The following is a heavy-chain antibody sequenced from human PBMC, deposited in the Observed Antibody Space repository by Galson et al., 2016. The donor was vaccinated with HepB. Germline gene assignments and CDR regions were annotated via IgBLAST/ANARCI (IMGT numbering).Heavy chain of an antibody. V-gene: IGHV5-51*01. D-gene: IGHD5-24*01. Sequence: QSGAEVKEPGESLKISCKGSGYSFSTYWIAWVRQMPGKGLEWMGFIYPGDSDTRYSPSFQGQVTISADTSISTAYLQWSSLRASDTAMYYCARLYASRDTGNYYYYGLDGWGQGTTVTVSS. CDR2: IYPGDSDT. J-gene: IGHJ6*02. CDR3: ARLYASRDTGNYYYYGLDG. CDR1: GYSFSTYW.